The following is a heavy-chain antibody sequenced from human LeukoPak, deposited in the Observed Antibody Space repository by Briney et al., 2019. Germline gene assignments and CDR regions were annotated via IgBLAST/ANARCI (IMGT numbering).Heavy chain of an antibody. Sequence: SETLSLTCTVSGYSISSGYYWGGIRQPLGKGLEWIGSIYHSGSTYYNPSLKSRVTISVDTSKNQFSLKLSSVTAADTAVYYCARYQLLIGVDYWGQGTLVTVSS. J-gene: IGHJ4*02. V-gene: IGHV4-38-2*02. D-gene: IGHD2-2*01. CDR1: GYSISSGYY. CDR2: IYHSGST. CDR3: ARYQLLIGVDY.